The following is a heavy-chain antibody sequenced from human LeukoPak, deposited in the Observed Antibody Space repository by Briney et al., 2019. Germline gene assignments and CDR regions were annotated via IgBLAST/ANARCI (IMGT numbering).Heavy chain of an antibody. D-gene: IGHD3-3*01. Sequence: PGGSLRLSCAASGFTFSRLAMTWVRQAPGKGLVWVSRIKTDGSSTNYADSVKGRFTISRDNAKNTVYLQMNSLRAEDTAVYYCVRGWSGYYAVDYWGQGTLVTVSS. CDR2: IKTDGSST. V-gene: IGHV3-74*01. CDR3: VRGWSGYYAVDY. J-gene: IGHJ4*02. CDR1: GFTFSRLA.